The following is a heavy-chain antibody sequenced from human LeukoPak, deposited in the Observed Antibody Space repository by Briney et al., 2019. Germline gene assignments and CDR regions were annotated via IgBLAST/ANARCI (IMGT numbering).Heavy chain of an antibody. V-gene: IGHV3-48*01. CDR2: ISSSSSTI. J-gene: IGHJ6*02. CDR3: ARGSTGSGVYGMDV. CDR1: GFTFSSYS. D-gene: IGHD2-2*01. Sequence: GGSLRLSCAASGFTFSSYSMNWVRQAPGKGLEWVSYISSSSSTIYYADSVKGRFTISRDNAKNSLYLQMNSLRAEDTAVYYCARGSTGSGVYGMDVWGQGTTVTVSS.